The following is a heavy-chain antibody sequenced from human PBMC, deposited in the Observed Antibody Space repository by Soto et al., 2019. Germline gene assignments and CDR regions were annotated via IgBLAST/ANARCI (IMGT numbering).Heavy chain of an antibody. CDR3: ARESYYYDSSTFDI. Sequence: EVQLVESGGGLVQPGGSLRLSCAASGFTFSSYIMNWVRQAPGKGLEWVSYISRSSRTIYYEDSVKGRFTISRDNAKNSLYLQMNSLRDEDTSVYYCARESYYYDSSTFDIWGQGTMVTVSS. D-gene: IGHD3-22*01. CDR2: ISRSSRTI. CDR1: GFTFSSYI. J-gene: IGHJ3*02. V-gene: IGHV3-48*02.